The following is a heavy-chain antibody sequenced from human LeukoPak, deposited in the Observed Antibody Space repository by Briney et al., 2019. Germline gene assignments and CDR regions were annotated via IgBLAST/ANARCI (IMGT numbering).Heavy chain of an antibody. CDR3: AGVAYSSSSGYYYMDV. V-gene: IGHV1-8*03. CDR1: GYTFTSYD. J-gene: IGHJ6*03. D-gene: IGHD6-6*01. Sequence: GASVKVSCKASGYTFTSYDINWVRQATGQGLEWMGWMNPNSGNTGYAQKFQGRVTITRNTSISTAYMELSSLRSEDTAVYYCAGVAYSSSSGYYYMDVWGKGTTVTVSS. CDR2: MNPNSGNT.